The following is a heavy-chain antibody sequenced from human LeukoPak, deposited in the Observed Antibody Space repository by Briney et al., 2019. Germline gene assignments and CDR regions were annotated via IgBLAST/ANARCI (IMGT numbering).Heavy chain of an antibody. CDR2: INPSGGTT. J-gene: IGHJ5*02. V-gene: IGHV1-46*01. Sequence: GSVKVSCKASGYTFTYYYMHWVRQAPGQGLEWMGVINPSGGTTSHAQKFQGRVTMTRDTSTSTVYMELSSLRSDDTALYYCARDHSGSQHWFDPWGQGTLVIVSS. CDR3: ARDHSGSQHWFDP. CDR1: GYTFTYYY. D-gene: IGHD1-26*01.